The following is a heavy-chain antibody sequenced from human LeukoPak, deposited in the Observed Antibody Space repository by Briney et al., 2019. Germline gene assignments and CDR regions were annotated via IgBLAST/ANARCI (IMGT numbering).Heavy chain of an antibody. CDR1: GFTFSSYS. D-gene: IGHD3-3*01. CDR3: AGSPLYDFWSGYSYFDY. CDR2: ISSSSTI. V-gene: IGHV3-48*01. Sequence: PGGSLRLSCAASGFTFSSYSMNWVRQAPGRGLEWVSYISSSSTIYYADSVKGRFTISRDNAKNSLYLQMNSLRAEDTAVYYCAGSPLYDFWSGYSYFDYWGQGTLVTVSS. J-gene: IGHJ4*02.